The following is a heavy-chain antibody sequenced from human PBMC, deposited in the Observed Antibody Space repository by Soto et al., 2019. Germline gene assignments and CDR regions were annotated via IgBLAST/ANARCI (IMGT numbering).Heavy chain of an antibody. CDR1: GYTFTSYY. J-gene: IGHJ6*02. CDR2: VNPSGGST. Sequence: ASVKVSCKASGYTFTSYYMHWVRQAPGQGLEWMGIVNPSGGSTSYAQKFQGRVTMTRDTSTSTVYMELSSLRSEDTAVYYCARADILTPYFVWGQGTTVTVSS. D-gene: IGHD3-9*01. CDR3: ARADILTPYFV. V-gene: IGHV1-46*01.